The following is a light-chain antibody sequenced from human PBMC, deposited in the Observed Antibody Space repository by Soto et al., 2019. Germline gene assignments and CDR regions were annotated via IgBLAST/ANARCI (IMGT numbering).Light chain of an antibody. V-gene: IGKV3-15*01. CDR3: QQYNNWPRT. CDR1: QSVSSN. Sequence: EIVMTQSAATLCVSPGERATLSCRASQSVSSNLAWYQQKPGQAPRLLIYGASTRATGIPARFSGSGSGTEFTLTISSLQSEDFVVYYCQQYNNWPRTFGQRTKVDIK. J-gene: IGKJ1*01. CDR2: GAS.